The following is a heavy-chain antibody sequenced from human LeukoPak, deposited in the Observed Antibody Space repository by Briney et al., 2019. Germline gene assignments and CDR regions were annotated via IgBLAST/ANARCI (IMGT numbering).Heavy chain of an antibody. V-gene: IGHV4-59*01. CDR3: ARIGHEDYYFDY. J-gene: IGHJ4*02. CDR2: IYYSGRT. CDR1: GGSMSSYY. Sequence: SETLSLTCTVSGGSMSSYYCSWIRQPPGKGLEWIGYIYYSGRTNYNPSLKSRVTISVDTSNNQFSLKLGSVTAADTAVYYCARIGHEDYYFDYWGQGTLVTVSS.